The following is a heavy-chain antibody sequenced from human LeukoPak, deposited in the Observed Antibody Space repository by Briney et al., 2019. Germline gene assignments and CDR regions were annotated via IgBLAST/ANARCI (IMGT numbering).Heavy chain of an antibody. D-gene: IGHD1-26*01. J-gene: IGHJ6*03. CDR2: IVPSGGYT. CDR1: GFTFSSYW. V-gene: IGHV3-21*01. CDR3: ARDPYSGGYCQYYFYYMDF. Sequence: PGGSLRLSCTASGFTFSSYWMHWVRQAPGKGLVWVSSIVPSGGYTYYADSVKGRFTISRDNAKNSLSLQMNSLRAEDTAVYYCARDPYSGGYCQYYFYYMDFWGKGTTVTVSS.